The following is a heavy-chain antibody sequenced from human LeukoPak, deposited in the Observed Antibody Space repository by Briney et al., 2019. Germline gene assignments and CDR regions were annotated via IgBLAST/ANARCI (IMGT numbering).Heavy chain of an antibody. CDR2: ISGGGVNT. D-gene: IGHD3-22*01. CDR1: GFTFNSYA. Sequence: GGSLRLSCAASGFTFNSYAMTWVRQAPGKGLEWVSAISGGGVNTYYADSVKGRFTISGDNSKNMLYLQMNSLRAEDTAVYYCAKTLGYSGYFSPWGQGTLVTVSS. J-gene: IGHJ5*02. CDR3: AKTLGYSGYFSP. V-gene: IGHV3-23*01.